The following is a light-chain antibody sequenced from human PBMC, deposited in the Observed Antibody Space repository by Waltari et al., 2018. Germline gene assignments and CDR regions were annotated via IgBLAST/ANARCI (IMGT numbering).Light chain of an antibody. CDR2: NAA. Sequence: RASHMSGKMVSGYQQKPGKDANLLLYNAATLESGVPSRFSGSGSATEFTLTISSLQPDDVSTYYCQQYNSYSLLSFGGGTKVEIK. CDR3: QQYNSYSLLS. V-gene: IGKV1-5*03. J-gene: IGKJ4*01. CDR1: HMSGKM.